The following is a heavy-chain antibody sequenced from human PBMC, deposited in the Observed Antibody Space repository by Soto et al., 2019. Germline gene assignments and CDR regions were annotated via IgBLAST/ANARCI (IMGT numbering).Heavy chain of an antibody. CDR1: GFTFSSYG. CDR2: IWYDGSNK. D-gene: IGHD2-15*01. V-gene: IGHV3-33*08. CDR3: ARDEGYGSGCSCPRFDY. J-gene: IGHJ4*02. Sequence: QVQLVESGGGVVQPGRSLRLSCAASGFTFSSYGMHWVRQAPGKGLEWVAVIWYDGSNKYYADSVKGRFTISRDNSKNTLYLQMNRRRAEDTAVSYCARDEGYGSGCSCPRFDYWGQGTLVTVSS.